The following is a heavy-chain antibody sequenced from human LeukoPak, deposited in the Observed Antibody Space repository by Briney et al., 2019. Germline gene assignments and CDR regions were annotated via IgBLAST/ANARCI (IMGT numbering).Heavy chain of an antibody. V-gene: IGHV1-69*04. CDR2: IIPIFGIA. CDR3: ARSGLRTLPLYGMDV. J-gene: IGHJ6*02. Sequence: SVNVSCKASGGTFSSYAISWVRQAPGQGLEWMGRIIPIFGIANYAQKFQGRVTITADKSTSTAYMELSSLRSEDTAVYYCARSGLRTLPLYGMDVWGQGTTVTVSS. CDR1: GGTFSSYA. D-gene: IGHD1-26*01.